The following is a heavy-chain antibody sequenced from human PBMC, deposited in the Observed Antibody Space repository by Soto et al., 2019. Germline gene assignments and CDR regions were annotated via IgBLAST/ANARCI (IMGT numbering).Heavy chain of an antibody. J-gene: IGHJ5*02. CDR1: GGSISSYY. CDR2: IDYSGST. CDR3: PRGRGSGSGGDLKYNWFDP. Sequence: QVQMQESGPGLVKPSETLSLTSTVSGGSISSYYWSWIRQPPGKGLEWIGYIDYSGSTNYNPSLNSRVPTSVDPSKYQFPLKLSSVTAADTAVYYCPRGRGSGSGGDLKYNWFDPWCRGTLVTVSS. D-gene: IGHD2-15*01. V-gene: IGHV4-59*01.